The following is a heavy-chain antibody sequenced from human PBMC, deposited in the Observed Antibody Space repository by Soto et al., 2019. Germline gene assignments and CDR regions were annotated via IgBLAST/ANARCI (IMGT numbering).Heavy chain of an antibody. J-gene: IGHJ5*02. CDR1: GYTLNEVA. CDR2: FDPDEAET. D-gene: IGHD4-17*01. CDR3: TTYHGDYNFDH. V-gene: IGHV1-24*01. Sequence: QVQLVQSGAEVKKPGASVKVSCKVSGYTLNEVAMHWVRPAPGKGLEWLGGFDPDEAETIYAQHFQGRVTMTEDTSTDTVYMELSRLRSEDTALYFCTTYHGDYNFDHWGQGTLVTVSS.